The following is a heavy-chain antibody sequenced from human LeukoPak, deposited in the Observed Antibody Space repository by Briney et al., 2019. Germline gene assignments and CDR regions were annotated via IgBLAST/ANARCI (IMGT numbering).Heavy chain of an antibody. V-gene: IGHV4-59*01. D-gene: IGHD1-26*01. CDR3: ARVRIVGATTVDY. Sequence: SETLSLTCTVSGGSISNYYWSWIRQPPGKGLEWIGYIYYSGSTNYNPSLKSRVTISVDTSKNQFSLKLSSVTAADTAVYYCARVRIVGATTVDYWGQGTLVTVSS. CDR2: IYYSGST. J-gene: IGHJ4*02. CDR1: GGSISNYY.